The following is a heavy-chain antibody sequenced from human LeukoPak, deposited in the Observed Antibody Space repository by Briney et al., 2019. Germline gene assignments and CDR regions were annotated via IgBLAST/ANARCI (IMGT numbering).Heavy chain of an antibody. Sequence: ASVKVSCKASGYTFTSYGISWVRQAPGQGLEWMGWISAYNGNTNYAQKLQGRVTMTTDTSTSTAYMELRSLRSDDTAVYCCARRRDSSGYPRYHFDYWGQGTLVTVSS. CDR2: ISAYNGNT. D-gene: IGHD3-22*01. CDR1: GYTFTSYG. CDR3: ARRRDSSGYPRYHFDY. V-gene: IGHV1-18*01. J-gene: IGHJ4*02.